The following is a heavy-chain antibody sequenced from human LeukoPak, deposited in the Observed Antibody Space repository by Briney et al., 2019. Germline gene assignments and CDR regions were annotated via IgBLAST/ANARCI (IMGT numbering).Heavy chain of an antibody. CDR2: ISWNSVSI. J-gene: IGHJ4*02. CDR1: GFTFDDYA. CDR3: AKGWGSNPFFDY. D-gene: IGHD1-14*01. V-gene: IGHV3-9*01. Sequence: GRSLRLSCAASGFTFDDYAMHWVRHAPGKGLEWVSGISWNSVSIDYADSVKGRFTISRDNAENSLYLQMNSLRAEDTALYYCAKGWGSNPFFDYWGQRTLVTVSS.